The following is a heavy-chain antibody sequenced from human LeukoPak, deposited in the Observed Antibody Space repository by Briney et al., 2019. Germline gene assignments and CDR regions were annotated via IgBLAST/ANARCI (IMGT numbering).Heavy chain of an antibody. J-gene: IGHJ4*02. D-gene: IGHD1-26*01. CDR1: GLTFSSYG. CDR3: GKGIGGSFAAGNN. V-gene: IGHV3-30*18. Sequence: PGGSLRLSCVGSGLTFSSYGIHWVRQAPGKGLEWVAVISSDGSNQYYSDSVKGRFTISRDNSKNTVDLQMNSLRTEDTAMYFCGKGIGGSFAAGNNWGQGTLVTVSS. CDR2: ISSDGSNQ.